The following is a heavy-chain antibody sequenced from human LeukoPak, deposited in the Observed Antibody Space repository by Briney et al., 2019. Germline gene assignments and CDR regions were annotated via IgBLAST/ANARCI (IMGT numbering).Heavy chain of an antibody. CDR2: INPSGGST. Sequence: GASVKVSCKASGYTFTSYYMHWVRQAPGQGLEWMGIINPSGGSTSYAQKFQGRVTMTRDTSTSTVYMELSSLRSEDTAVYYCARSPETYYYGSGSYYPYYFDYWGQGTLVTVSS. CDR1: GYTFTSYY. CDR3: ARSPETYYYGSGSYYPYYFDY. V-gene: IGHV1-46*01. J-gene: IGHJ4*02. D-gene: IGHD3-10*01.